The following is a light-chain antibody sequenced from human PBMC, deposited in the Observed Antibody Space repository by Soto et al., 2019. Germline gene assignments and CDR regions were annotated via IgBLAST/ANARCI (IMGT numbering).Light chain of an antibody. CDR1: QSVSRY. J-gene: IGKJ5*01. CDR2: DAS. V-gene: IGKV3-11*01. Sequence: EIVMTQSPATLSVSPGERATLSCRASQSVSRYLAWYQQKPGQAPRLLIYDASNRATGIPARFSGSGSGTDFTLTISSLEPEDFAVYYCQQRSNWPPITFGQGTLLEIK. CDR3: QQRSNWPPIT.